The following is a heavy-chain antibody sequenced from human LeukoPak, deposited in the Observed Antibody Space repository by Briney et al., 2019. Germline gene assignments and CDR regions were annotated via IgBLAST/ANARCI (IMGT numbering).Heavy chain of an antibody. J-gene: IGHJ5*02. CDR1: GFTVSRNY. CDR3: ARRFDL. CDR2: SSGSSGAI. Sequence: GGSLRLSCAASGFTVSRNYVSWVRQAPGKGLEWVSCSSGSSGAISYADSVKGRFTISRDNAKNSLYLQMNSLKVEDTAVYYCARRFDLWGQGTLVTVSS. V-gene: IGHV3-48*01.